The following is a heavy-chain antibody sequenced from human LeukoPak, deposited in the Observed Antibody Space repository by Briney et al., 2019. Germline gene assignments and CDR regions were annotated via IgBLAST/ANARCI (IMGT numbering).Heavy chain of an antibody. V-gene: IGHV1-24*01. CDR3: ATSLNWDRYYFDF. CDR1: GYTLTELS. CDR2: FAPEKGET. Sequence: ASVKVSCKVSGYTLTELSIHWVRQAPGKGLEWMGGFAPEKGETIYAQKFQDRVTMTDDTSTDTAYMELSSLRFEDTALFYCATSLNWDRYYFDFWGQGTLVTVSS. D-gene: IGHD7-27*01. J-gene: IGHJ4*02.